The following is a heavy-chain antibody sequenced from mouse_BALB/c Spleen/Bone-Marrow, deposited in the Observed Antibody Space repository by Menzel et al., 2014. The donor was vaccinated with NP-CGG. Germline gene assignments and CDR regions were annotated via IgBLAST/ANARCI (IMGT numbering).Heavy chain of an antibody. CDR3: ARPLYDGYYP. D-gene: IGHD2-3*01. V-gene: IGHV1-9*01. CDR1: GYTFSSYW. CDR2: ILPGSGST. Sequence: VKLVESGGELMKPGASVKISCKATGYTFSSYWIEWIKQRPGHGLEWIGEILPGSGSTSYNEKFKGKATFTADTSSNTAYMQLSSLTSEDSAVYYCARPLYDGYYPWGQGTTLTVSS. J-gene: IGHJ2*01.